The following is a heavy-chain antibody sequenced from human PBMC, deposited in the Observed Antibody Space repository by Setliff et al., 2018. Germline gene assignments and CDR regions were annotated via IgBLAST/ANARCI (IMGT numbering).Heavy chain of an antibody. J-gene: IGHJ4*01. V-gene: IGHV4-39*07. CDR3: ARDLGHGGDLDY. CDR2: VYYSGNT. D-gene: IGHD2-21*02. Sequence: SETLSLTCTVSGGSISTTDYYWGWIRQPPGKGLEWIGCVYYSGNTYYSPSLKSRVTMFVDTSKNQVSLKLNSVTATDTAVYYCARDLGHGGDLDYWGHGTLVTVSS. CDR1: GGSISTTDYY.